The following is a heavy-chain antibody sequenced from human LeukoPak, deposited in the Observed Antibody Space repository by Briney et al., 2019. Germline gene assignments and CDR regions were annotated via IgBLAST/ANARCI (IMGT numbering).Heavy chain of an antibody. V-gene: IGHV3-21*01. CDR3: ARATDYGDSISSLYYYFDL. J-gene: IGHJ4*02. Sequence: TGGSLRLSCAASGFTFSSYSMNRVRQTPGKGLEWVASITSSSSYVFYADSVKGRFTISRDNAKKSVYLQMNTLRAEDTAVYYCARATDYGDSISSLYYYFDLWGRGTLVSVSS. CDR1: GFTFSSYS. CDR2: ITSSSSYV. D-gene: IGHD4-17*01.